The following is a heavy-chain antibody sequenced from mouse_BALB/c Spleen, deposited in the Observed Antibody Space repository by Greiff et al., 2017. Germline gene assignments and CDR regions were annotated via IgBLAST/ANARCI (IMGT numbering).Heavy chain of an antibody. CDR1: GYTFTSYV. CDR2: INPYNDGT. CDR3: ARHERGSTMITTRAWFAY. D-gene: IGHD2-4*01. V-gene: IGHV1-14*01. Sequence: VQLQQSGPELVKPGASVKMSCKASGYTFTSYVMHWVKQKPGQGLEWIGYINPYNDGTKYNEKFKDKATLTADKSSSTVYMELSRLTSEDSAVYFCARHERGSTMITTRAWFAYWGQGTLVTVSA. J-gene: IGHJ3*01.